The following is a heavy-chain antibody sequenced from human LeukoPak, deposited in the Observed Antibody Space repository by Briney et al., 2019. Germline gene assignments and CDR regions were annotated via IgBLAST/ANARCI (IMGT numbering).Heavy chain of an antibody. J-gene: IGHJ4*02. Sequence: SETLSLTCAVYGGSFSGYYWSWIRQPPGKGLEWIGEINHSGSTNYNPSLKSRVTISVDTSKNQFSLKLSSVTAADTAVYYCARGHMIVVVTMVFDYWGQGTLVTVSS. CDR2: INHSGST. CDR3: ARGHMIVVVTMVFDY. D-gene: IGHD3-22*01. V-gene: IGHV4-34*01. CDR1: GGSFSGYY.